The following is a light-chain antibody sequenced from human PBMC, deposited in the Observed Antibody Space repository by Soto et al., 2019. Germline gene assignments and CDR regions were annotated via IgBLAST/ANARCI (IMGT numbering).Light chain of an antibody. J-gene: IGKJ1*01. Sequence: DIQMTQYTSTLSASVGARVAITCRASQSFSGTLAWYQQKPGKAPKLLIYDASSLERGVPSRFSGSGSGTEFTLTISSLQSEDFAVYYCQQYNNWPRTFGQGTNVDIK. CDR3: QQYNNWPRT. V-gene: IGKV1-5*01. CDR1: QSFSGT. CDR2: DAS.